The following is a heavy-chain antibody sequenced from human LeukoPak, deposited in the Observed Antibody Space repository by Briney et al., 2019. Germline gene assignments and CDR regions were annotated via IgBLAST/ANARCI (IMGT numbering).Heavy chain of an antibody. CDR3: ARVAGWHWFDS. Sequence: GGSLRLSCAAPGFTFSSYDMTWVRQAPGRGLEWVSSIRPSGDNTYYGDSVKGHFTISRDNSKNTVYLQMNNMRVDDTAVYYCARVAGWHWFDSWGQGTLVTVSS. CDR2: IRPSGDNT. V-gene: IGHV3-23*01. CDR1: GFTFSSYD. D-gene: IGHD6-19*01. J-gene: IGHJ5*01.